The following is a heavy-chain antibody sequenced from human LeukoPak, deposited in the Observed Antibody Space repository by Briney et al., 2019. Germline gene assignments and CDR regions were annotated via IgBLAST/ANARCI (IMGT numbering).Heavy chain of an antibody. J-gene: IGHJ4*02. CDR3: ARDKELLWFGEWYYFDY. V-gene: IGHV1-2*02. D-gene: IGHD3-10*01. Sequence: ASVKVSCKASGYTFTGYYMHWVRQAPGQGLEWMGWINPNSGGTNYAQKFQGRVTMTRDTSISTAHMELSRLRSDDTAVYYCARDKELLWFGEWYYFDYWGQGTLVTVSS. CDR1: GYTFTGYY. CDR2: INPNSGGT.